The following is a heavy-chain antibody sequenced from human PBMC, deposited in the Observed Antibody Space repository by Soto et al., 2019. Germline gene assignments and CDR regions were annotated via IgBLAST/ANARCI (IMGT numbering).Heavy chain of an antibody. D-gene: IGHD1-1*01. Sequence: SVKLSCKASGGTFSSYTISCVRQAPGQGLEWMGRIIPILGIANYAQKFQGRVTITADKSTSTAYMELSSLRSEDTAVYYCARTLQQRDVLAPFDYWGQGTLVTVSS. CDR3: ARTLQQRDVLAPFDY. CDR2: IIPILGIA. J-gene: IGHJ4*02. V-gene: IGHV1-69*02. CDR1: GGTFSSYT.